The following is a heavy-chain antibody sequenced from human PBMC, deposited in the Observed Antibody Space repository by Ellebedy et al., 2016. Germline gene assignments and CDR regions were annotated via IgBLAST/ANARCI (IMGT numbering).Heavy chain of an antibody. Sequence: GGSLRLXXAASGFTFSDYYMSWIRQAPGKGLEWVSYISSSSSYTNYADSVKGRFTISRDNAKNSLYLQMNSLRAEDTAVYYCARVGSGSYFDYWGQGTLVTVSS. CDR2: ISSSSSYT. V-gene: IGHV3-11*05. CDR3: ARVGSGSYFDY. D-gene: IGHD1-26*01. J-gene: IGHJ4*02. CDR1: GFTFSDYY.